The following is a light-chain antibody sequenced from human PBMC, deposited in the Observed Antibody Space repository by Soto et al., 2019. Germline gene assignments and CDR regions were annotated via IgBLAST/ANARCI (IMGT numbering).Light chain of an antibody. Sequence: DIVMTQSPLSLPVTPGQPASISCRSSQSLLHSNGYNYLDWYLQKPGQSPQLLIYAASSLQSGVPSRFSGSGSGTDFTLTISSLQPEDFATYYCQQSYSTPKRAFGPGTKVDI. CDR2: AAS. CDR3: QQSYSTPKRA. V-gene: IGKV2-28*01. CDR1: QSLLHSNGYNY. J-gene: IGKJ3*01.